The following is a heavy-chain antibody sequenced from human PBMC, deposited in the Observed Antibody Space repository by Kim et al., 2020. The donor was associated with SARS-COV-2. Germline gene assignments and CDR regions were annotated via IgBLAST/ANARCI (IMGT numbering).Heavy chain of an antibody. CDR1: GFTFSTYW. CDR3: ARKEEV. CDR2: IKPDGREK. J-gene: IGHJ4*02. Sequence: GGSLRLSCAASGFTFSTYWMTWVRQAPGKGLEWVATIKPDGREKYYVDSVKGRFTISRDNAKNALFLQMNNLRAEDTAVYYCARKEEVGGQGTLVTVSS. D-gene: IGHD2-15*01. V-gene: IGHV3-7*03.